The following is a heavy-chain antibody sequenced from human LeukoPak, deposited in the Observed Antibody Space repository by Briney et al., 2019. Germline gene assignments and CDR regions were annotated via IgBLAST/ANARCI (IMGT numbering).Heavy chain of an antibody. CDR1: GGSISSSSYY. V-gene: IGHV4-39*01. CDR2: IYYSGST. J-gene: IGHJ4*02. Sequence: SETLSLTCTVSGGSISSSSYYWGWIRQPPGKGLEWIGSIYYSGSTYYNPSLKSRVTISVDTSKNQFPLKLSSVTAADTAVYYCARHRGMTTVTTFDYWGQGTLVTVSS. CDR3: ARHRGMTTVTTFDY. D-gene: IGHD4-17*01.